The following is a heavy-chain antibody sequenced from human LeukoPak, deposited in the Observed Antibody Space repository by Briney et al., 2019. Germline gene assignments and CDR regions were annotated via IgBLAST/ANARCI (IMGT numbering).Heavy chain of an antibody. CDR3: ARRICSSTSCYTGQFDY. Sequence: SETLSLTCAVSGYSISSGYYWGWSRQPPGQGLEWIGSIYHSGSTYYNPSLNSRVTTSVDTSKNQFSLNLSSVTAADTAVYYCARRICSSTSCYTGQFDYWGQGTLVTVSS. V-gene: IGHV4-38-2*01. CDR1: GYSISSGYY. CDR2: IYHSGST. J-gene: IGHJ4*02. D-gene: IGHD2-2*02.